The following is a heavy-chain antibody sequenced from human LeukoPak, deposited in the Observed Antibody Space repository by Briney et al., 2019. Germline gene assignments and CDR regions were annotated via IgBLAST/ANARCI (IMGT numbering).Heavy chain of an antibody. Sequence: TGGSLRLSCAASGFTFSNAWMSWVRQALGKGLEWVGRIKSKTDGGTTDYAAPVKGRFTISRDDSKNTLYLQMNSLKTEDTAVYYCTTDSTAMVLDYYYYMDVWGKGTTVTVSS. CDR2: IKSKTDGGTT. J-gene: IGHJ6*03. CDR1: GFTFSNAW. V-gene: IGHV3-15*01. CDR3: TTDSTAMVLDYYYYMDV. D-gene: IGHD5-18*01.